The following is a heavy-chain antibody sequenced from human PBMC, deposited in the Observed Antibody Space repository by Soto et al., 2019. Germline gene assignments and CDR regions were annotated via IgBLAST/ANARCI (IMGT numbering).Heavy chain of an antibody. Sequence: SETLSLTCGVSGDSVTSGRYYWNWIRQPPGKGLEWIGYMHYSGTTKYNPSLKSRVTISVDPSRSQFSLNLSSVTAADTAVYFCASWWSPGPAVPVGPGFETDYFYYYGLEFWGQGTTVTVS. CDR1: GDSVTSGRYY. D-gene: IGHD2-15*01. CDR2: MHYSGTT. J-gene: IGHJ6*02. V-gene: IGHV4-61*01. CDR3: ASWWSPGPAVPVGPGFETDYFYYYGLEF.